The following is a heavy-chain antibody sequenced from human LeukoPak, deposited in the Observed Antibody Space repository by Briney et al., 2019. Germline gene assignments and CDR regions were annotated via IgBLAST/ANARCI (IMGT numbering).Heavy chain of an antibody. CDR2: ISSSSSTI. V-gene: IGHV3-48*01. J-gene: IGHJ4*02. Sequence: GGSLRLSCAASGFTFSSYEMNWVRQAPGKGLEWVSYISSSSSTIYYADSVKGRFTISRDNAKNSLYLQMNSLRAEDTAVYYCARTLIVVVDYWGQGTLVTVSS. D-gene: IGHD3-22*01. CDR3: ARTLIVVVDY. CDR1: GFTFSSYE.